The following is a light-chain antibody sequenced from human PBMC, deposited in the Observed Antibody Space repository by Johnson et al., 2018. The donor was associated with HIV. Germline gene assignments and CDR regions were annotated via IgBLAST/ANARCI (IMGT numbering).Light chain of an antibody. CDR2: DNN. V-gene: IGLV1-51*01. J-gene: IGLJ1*01. CDR3: GTWDSSLSAGGGV. Sequence: QSVLTQPPSVSAAPGQKVTISCSGSSSNIGNNYVSWYQQLPGTAPKLLIYDNNKRPSGIPDRFSGSKSGTSATLGITGLQTGDEADYYCGTWDSSLSAGGGVLGTGTKVTVL. CDR1: SSNIGNNY.